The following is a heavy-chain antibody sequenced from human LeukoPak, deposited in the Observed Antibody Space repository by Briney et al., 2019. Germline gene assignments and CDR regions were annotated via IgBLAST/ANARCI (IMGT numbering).Heavy chain of an antibody. Sequence: GESLKISCKGSGYSFTSYWISWVRQMAGKGLEWMGRIDPSDSYTNYSPSFQGHVTISADKSIGTAYLQWSSLKASDTAMYYCASGSWSELGELSSNFDYWGQGTLVTVSS. D-gene: IGHD3-16*02. CDR2: IDPSDSYT. CDR1: GYSFTSYW. V-gene: IGHV5-10-1*01. CDR3: ASGSWSELGELSSNFDY. J-gene: IGHJ4*02.